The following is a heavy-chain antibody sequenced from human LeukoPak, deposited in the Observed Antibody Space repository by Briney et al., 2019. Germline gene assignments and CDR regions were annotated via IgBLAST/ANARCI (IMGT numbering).Heavy chain of an antibody. D-gene: IGHD2-2*01. J-gene: IGHJ4*02. CDR1: GGTFSSYA. CDR3: AREGCSSTSCYHSLQSPYYFDY. Sequence: SVKVSCKASGGTFSSYAISWVRQAPGQGLEWMGGIIPVFGTADYAQKFQGRVTITADESTSTDYMELSSLRSEDTAVYYCAREGCSSTSCYHSLQSPYYFDYWGQGTLVTVSS. CDR2: IIPVFGTA. V-gene: IGHV1-69*01.